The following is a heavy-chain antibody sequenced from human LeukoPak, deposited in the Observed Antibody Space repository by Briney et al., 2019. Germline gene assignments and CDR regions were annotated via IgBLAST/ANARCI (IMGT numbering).Heavy chain of an antibody. Sequence: SETLSLTCAVYGGSFSGYYWSWIRQPPGKGLEWIGEINHSGSTNYNPSLKSRVTISVDTSKNQFSLKLSSVTAADTAVYYCARRYYDSSGYPDPFDYWGQGTLVTVSS. J-gene: IGHJ4*02. V-gene: IGHV4-34*01. D-gene: IGHD3-22*01. CDR1: GGSFSGYY. CDR3: ARRYYDSSGYPDPFDY. CDR2: INHSGST.